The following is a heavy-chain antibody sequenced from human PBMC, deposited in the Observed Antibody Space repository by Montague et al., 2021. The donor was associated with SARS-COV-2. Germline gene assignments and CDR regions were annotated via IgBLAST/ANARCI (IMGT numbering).Heavy chain of an antibody. CDR2: LNYSGST. Sequence: SETLSLTCTVSDDSMGGYYWSWIRQSPGKGLEWIGYLNYSGSTSINPSLRSRVTISAHTSRNQFSLDLSSVTAADTAVYYCARCSLDDGYSGYEVCYFDYWGQGTLVTVSS. J-gene: IGHJ4*02. CDR1: DDSMGGYY. V-gene: IGHV4-59*12. D-gene: IGHD5-12*01. CDR3: ARCSLDDGYSGYEVCYFDY.